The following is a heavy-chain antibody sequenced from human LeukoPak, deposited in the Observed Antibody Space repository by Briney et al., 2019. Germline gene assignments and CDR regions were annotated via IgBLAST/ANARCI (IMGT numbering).Heavy chain of an antibody. CDR1: GFTFSRCA. CDR2: ISFDGSNK. J-gene: IGHJ4*02. D-gene: IGHD5-24*01. CDR3: ARSERWLQVYFDY. V-gene: IGHV3-30-3*01. Sequence: PGRSLRLSCVASGFTFSRCAVHWVRQAPGKGLERVAVISFDGSNKYYADSVKGRFTISRDNSKNMLYLQMNSLRAEDTAVYYCARSERWLQVYFDYWGQGTLVTVSS.